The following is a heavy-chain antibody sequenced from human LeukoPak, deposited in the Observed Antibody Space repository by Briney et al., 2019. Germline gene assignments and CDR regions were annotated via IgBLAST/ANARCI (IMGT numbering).Heavy chain of an antibody. CDR3: ARLKYYYASGSYYNDEASDI. CDR1: GYSFTNYW. CDR2: IDPSDSYT. V-gene: IGHV5-10-1*01. Sequence: GESLKISCKGSGYSFTNYWISWVRQMPGKGLEWMGRIDPSDSYTNYSPSFQGHVTISGDNSISTAYLQWSSLKASDTAMYYCARLKYYYASGSYYNDEASDIWGQGTMVTVSP. J-gene: IGHJ3*02. D-gene: IGHD3-10*01.